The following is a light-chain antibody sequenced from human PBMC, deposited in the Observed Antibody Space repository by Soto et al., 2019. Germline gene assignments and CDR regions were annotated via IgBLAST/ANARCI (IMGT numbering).Light chain of an antibody. V-gene: IGKV1-5*03. J-gene: IGKJ1*01. CDR3: QQYETYSWT. CDR1: QNINTW. CDR2: RAS. Sequence: DIQMTQSPSTLSASVGDRVTSCRASQNINTWLAWYQQKPGKGPILLIYRASRLESGVPSRFSGSGSGTEFALTISSLQPADFATYYCQQYETYSWTFGQGTKVDI.